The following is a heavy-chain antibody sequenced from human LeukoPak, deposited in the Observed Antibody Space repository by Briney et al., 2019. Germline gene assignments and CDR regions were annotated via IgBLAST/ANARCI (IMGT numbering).Heavy chain of an antibody. CDR3: ARAAYDSSDLDY. D-gene: IGHD3-22*01. Sequence: ASVKVSCKASGYTFTSYDINWVRQATGQGLEWVGWMNPNSGNTGYAQKFQGRVTMTRNTSISTAYMELSSLRSEDTAVYYCARAAYDSSDLDYWGQGTLVTVSS. CDR2: MNPNSGNT. CDR1: GYTFTSYD. V-gene: IGHV1-8*01. J-gene: IGHJ4*02.